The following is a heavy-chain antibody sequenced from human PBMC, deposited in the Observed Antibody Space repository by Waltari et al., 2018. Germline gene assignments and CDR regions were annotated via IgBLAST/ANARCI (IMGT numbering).Heavy chain of an antibody. J-gene: IGHJ4*02. CDR3: ARDIEYYDILTGYGRFDY. V-gene: IGHV1-18*01. CDR2: ISAYNGNT. D-gene: IGHD3-9*01. Sequence: QVQLVQSGAEVKKPGASVKVSCKASGYPFTSYGIRWVRQAPGQGLEWMGWISAYNGNTNYAQKLQGRVTMTTDTSTSTAYMELRSLRSDDTAVYYCARDIEYYDILTGYGRFDYWGQGTLVTVSS. CDR1: GYPFTSYG.